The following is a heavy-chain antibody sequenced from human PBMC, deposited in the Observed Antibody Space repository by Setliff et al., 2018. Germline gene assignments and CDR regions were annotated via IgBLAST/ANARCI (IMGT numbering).Heavy chain of an antibody. D-gene: IGHD2-15*01. CDR1: GFTLSSYW. Sequence: GGSLRLSCAASGFTLSSYWMHWVRQAPGKGLAWVSRINSDGSSTSYADSVKGRFTISRDNAKNTLYLQMNSLRAEDTAVYFCARSENCYATHCSPYDYWGQGALVTVSS. V-gene: IGHV3-74*01. J-gene: IGHJ4*02. CDR2: INSDGSST. CDR3: ARSENCYATHCSPYDY.